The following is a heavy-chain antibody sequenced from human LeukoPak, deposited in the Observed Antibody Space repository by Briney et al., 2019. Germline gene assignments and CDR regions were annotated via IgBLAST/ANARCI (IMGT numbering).Heavy chain of an antibody. CDR1: GYTSTGYY. CDR3: ARDLLKDYYYYYMDV. J-gene: IGHJ6*03. Sequence: ASVKVSCKASGYTSTGYYMHWVQQAPGQGLEWMGWINPNSGGTNYAQKFQGRVTMTRDTSISTAYMELSRLRSDDTAVYYCARDLLKDYYYYYMDVWGKGTTVTVSS. V-gene: IGHV1-2*02. CDR2: INPNSGGT.